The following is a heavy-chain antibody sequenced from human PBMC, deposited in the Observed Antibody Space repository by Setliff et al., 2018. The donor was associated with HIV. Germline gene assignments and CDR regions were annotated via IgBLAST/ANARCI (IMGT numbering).Heavy chain of an antibody. V-gene: IGHV1-8*02. CDR2: MNPKSGHT. D-gene: IGHD3-3*01. J-gene: IGHJ4*02. Sequence: ASVKVSCKASGYTFSSYDINWVRQATGQGLEWMGWMNPKSGHTGHAQKFQGRVTMTRNTSISTAYMELSSLRSEDTAVYYCAREGYNFWSGFHHWGQGTLVTVSS. CDR3: AREGYNFWSGFHH. CDR1: GYTFSSYD.